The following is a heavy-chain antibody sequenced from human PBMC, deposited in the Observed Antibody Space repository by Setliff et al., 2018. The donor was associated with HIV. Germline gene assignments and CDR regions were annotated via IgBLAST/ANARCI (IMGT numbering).Heavy chain of an antibody. D-gene: IGHD6-13*01. J-gene: IGHJ1*01. CDR2: ISYSGNT. V-gene: IGHV4-39*01. CDR3: ARHRGSSWFSPSSFLY. Sequence: SETLSLTCSVSSSSFRGNSYYWGWIRQPPGKGLEWIGSISYSGNTYYNPSLKSRATISVDTSKNQFSLKLTSVNASDTAVYFCARHRGSSWFSPSSFLYWGQGILVTVLL. CDR1: SSSFRGNSYY.